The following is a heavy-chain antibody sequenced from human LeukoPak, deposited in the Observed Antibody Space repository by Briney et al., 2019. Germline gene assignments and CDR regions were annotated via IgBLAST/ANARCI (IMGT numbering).Heavy chain of an antibody. CDR1: GFTFSSYA. Sequence: GGSLRLSCAGSGFTFSSYAMHWVRQAPGKGLEWVAVVSYDGSNKYYADSVKGRFTISRDNPKNTLDLQMNSPRTEDTAVYYCARDGGSMGYDSSGYYYLYWGQGTLVTVSS. V-gene: IGHV3-30*04. D-gene: IGHD3-22*01. CDR2: VSYDGSNK. J-gene: IGHJ4*02. CDR3: ARDGGSMGYDSSGYYYLY.